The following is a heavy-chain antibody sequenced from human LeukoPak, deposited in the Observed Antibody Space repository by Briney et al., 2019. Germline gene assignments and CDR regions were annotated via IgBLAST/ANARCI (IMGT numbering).Heavy chain of an antibody. Sequence: GGSLRLSCAASGFTVSSNYMSWVGPAPGKGLEWVSVIYSGGSTYYAASVKGRSTIPRHNSKNTLYLQMNSLRAEDTAVYYCASAPEWLIFDYWGQGTLVTVSS. CDR2: IYSGGST. D-gene: IGHD6-19*01. CDR1: GFTVSSNY. V-gene: IGHV3-53*04. CDR3: ASAPEWLIFDY. J-gene: IGHJ4*02.